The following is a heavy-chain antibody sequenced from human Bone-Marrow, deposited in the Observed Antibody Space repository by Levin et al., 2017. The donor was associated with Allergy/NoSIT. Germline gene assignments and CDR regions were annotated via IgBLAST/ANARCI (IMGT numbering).Heavy chain of an antibody. Sequence: SETLSLTCTAPGGSISGGGYYWSWILQHPGKGLEWIGYIYYSGNTYYNPSLTSRLIISVVTSKNQLSLKLTSVTVADTAVYYCARFNGYDFDYWGQGTLVTVSS. D-gene: IGHD5-12*01. J-gene: IGHJ4*02. V-gene: IGHV4-31*03. CDR3: ARFNGYDFDY. CDR1: GGSISGGGYY. CDR2: IYYSGNT.